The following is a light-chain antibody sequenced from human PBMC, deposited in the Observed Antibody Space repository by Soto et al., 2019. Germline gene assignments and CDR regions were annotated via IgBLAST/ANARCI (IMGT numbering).Light chain of an antibody. Sequence: QSALTQPASVSGSPGQSITISCTGTSSDVGAYNYVSWYQQYPGKAPKLIISEVSNRPSGVSNRFSGSKSGNTASLTISGLQAEDEADYYCTSYTTSITWVFGGGTKVTVL. J-gene: IGLJ3*02. V-gene: IGLV2-14*01. CDR3: TSYTTSITWV. CDR1: SSDVGAYNY. CDR2: EVS.